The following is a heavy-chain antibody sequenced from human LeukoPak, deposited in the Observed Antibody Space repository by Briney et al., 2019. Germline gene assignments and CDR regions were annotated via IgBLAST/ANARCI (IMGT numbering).Heavy chain of an antibody. D-gene: IGHD4-17*01. CDR2: INHSGST. Sequence: SETLSLTCAVYGGSFSGYYWSWIRQPPGKGREWIGEINHSGSTNYNPSLKSRVTISVDTSKNQFTLKLSSVTAADTAVYYCASPYGDYYYYYGMDVWGQGTTVTVSS. CDR3: ASPYGDYYYYYGMDV. V-gene: IGHV4-34*01. J-gene: IGHJ6*02. CDR1: GGSFSGYY.